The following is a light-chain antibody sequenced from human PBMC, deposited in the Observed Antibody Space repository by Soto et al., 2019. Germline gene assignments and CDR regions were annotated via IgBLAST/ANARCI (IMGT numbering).Light chain of an antibody. CDR3: QQYGTSPFT. Sequence: EIVLTQSPGTLSLSPGDRATLSCRASQSVSSSYLAWYQQKPGQAPRLLIYGASSRATGVPDRFSGRGSGTTFTLVISRLEPEDFAVYYCQQYGTSPFTFGQGTKVDIK. CDR2: GAS. CDR1: QSVSSSY. J-gene: IGKJ2*01. V-gene: IGKV3-20*01.